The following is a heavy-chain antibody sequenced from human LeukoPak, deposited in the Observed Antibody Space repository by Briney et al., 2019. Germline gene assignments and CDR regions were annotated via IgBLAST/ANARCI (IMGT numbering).Heavy chain of an antibody. CDR1: GFTVSSND. CDR2: IYSDGTT. J-gene: IGHJ4*02. Sequence: GGSLRLSCAASGFTVSSNDMTWVRQAPGKGLECVSLIYSDGTTYYTDSVRGRFTISRDSSKNTLCLQMNSLRADDTAVYYCARGRPLFYFDYWGQGTLVTVSS. V-gene: IGHV3-53*01. CDR3: ARGRPLFYFDY.